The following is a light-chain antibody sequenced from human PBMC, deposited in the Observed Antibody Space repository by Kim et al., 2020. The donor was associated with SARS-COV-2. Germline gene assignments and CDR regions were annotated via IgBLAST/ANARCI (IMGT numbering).Light chain of an antibody. CDR3: QAWDSSTVV. CDR1: KLGDKY. CDR2: EDN. Sequence: SYELTQPPSVSVSPGQTASITCSGDKLGDKYVCWYQQRPGQSPVVVIYEDNRRPSGIPERFSGSNSGNTATLTISGTQAMDEADYYCQAWDSSTVVFGGGTKLTVL. J-gene: IGLJ2*01. V-gene: IGLV3-1*01.